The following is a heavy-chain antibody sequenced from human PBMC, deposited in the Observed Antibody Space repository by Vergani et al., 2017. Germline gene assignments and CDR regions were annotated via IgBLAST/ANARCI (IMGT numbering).Heavy chain of an antibody. J-gene: IGHJ5*02. CDR3: ARDFGYCSSTSCYFGWFDP. Sequence: QVQLQESGPGLVKPSETLSLTCTVSGGSISSYYWSWIRQPPGKGLEWIGYIYYSGSTNYNPSLKSRVTISVDTSKNQFSLKLSSVTAADTAVYYCARDFGYCSSTSCYFGWFDPWGQGTLVTVSS. CDR1: GGSISSYY. CDR2: IYYSGST. D-gene: IGHD2-2*01. V-gene: IGHV4-59*12.